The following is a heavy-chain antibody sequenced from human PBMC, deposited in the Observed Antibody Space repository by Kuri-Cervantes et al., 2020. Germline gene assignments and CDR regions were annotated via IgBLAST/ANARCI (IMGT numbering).Heavy chain of an antibody. J-gene: IGHJ4*02. V-gene: IGHV4-39*01. D-gene: IGHD5-18*01. Sequence: ESLNISGTVAGCSISSSSYYWGWIRQPPGKGLEWIGTSYYSGSTYYNPSLKSRVTISVDTSKNQFSLKLTSVTAADTAVYYCARHLPYSYVDYCGQGPLVTVSS. CDR1: GCSISSSSYY. CDR3: ARHLPYSYVDY. CDR2: SYYSGST.